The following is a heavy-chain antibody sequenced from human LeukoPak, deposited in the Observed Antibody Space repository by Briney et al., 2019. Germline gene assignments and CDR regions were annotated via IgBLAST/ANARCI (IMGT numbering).Heavy chain of an antibody. D-gene: IGHD3-9*01. Sequence: SETLSLTCTVSGGSISSSSYYWGWIRQPPGKGLEWIGEINHSGSTNYNPSLKSRVTISVDTSKNQFSLKLSSVTAADTAVYYCARHPTRLGSRRTWFDPWGQGTLVTVSS. J-gene: IGHJ5*02. CDR3: ARHPTRLGSRRTWFDP. CDR1: GGSISSSSYY. V-gene: IGHV4-39*01. CDR2: INHSGST.